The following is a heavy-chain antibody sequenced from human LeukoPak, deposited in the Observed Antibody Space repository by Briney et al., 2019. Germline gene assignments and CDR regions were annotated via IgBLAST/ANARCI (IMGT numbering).Heavy chain of an antibody. Sequence: SETLSLTCDVYGGSFSNYYWSWIRQPPGKGLEWIGEINHSGSTNYNPSLKSRVTISVDTSNNQFSLKLSSVTAADTAVYYCARGWGRYCSSSSCSYYYYHGMDVWGQGTTVTVSS. V-gene: IGHV4-34*01. J-gene: IGHJ6*02. CDR3: ARGWGRYCSSSSCSYYYYHGMDV. D-gene: IGHD2-2*01. CDR2: INHSGST. CDR1: GGSFSNYY.